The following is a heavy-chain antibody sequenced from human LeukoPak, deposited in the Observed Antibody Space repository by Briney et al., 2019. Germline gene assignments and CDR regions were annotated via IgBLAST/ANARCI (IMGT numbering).Heavy chain of an antibody. Sequence: SETLSLTCTVSGGSISSSYWSWIRQPPGKGLEWIGYIYYTGSTNYNPSLKSRVTISVATSNNQFSLKLSSVTAADTAVYYCARLKGYSSGWYPSYYFDYWGQGTLVTVSS. J-gene: IGHJ4*02. CDR2: IYYTGST. CDR3: ARLKGYSSGWYPSYYFDY. CDR1: GGSISSSY. D-gene: IGHD6-19*01. V-gene: IGHV4-59*08.